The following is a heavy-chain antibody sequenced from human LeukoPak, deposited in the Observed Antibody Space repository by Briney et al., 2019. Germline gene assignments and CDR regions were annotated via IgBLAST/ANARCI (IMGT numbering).Heavy chain of an antibody. D-gene: IGHD3-9*01. CDR1: GFPFRDYY. V-gene: IGHV3-11*01. CDR3: AREVVIFPDYYYSGMDV. CDR2: ISRSGDTL. J-gene: IGHJ6*02. Sequence: GGSLRLSCAASGFPFRDYYMTWIRQAPGKGLEWISYISRSGDTLYYADSVEGRFTISRDNAKNSLFLQMNSLRADDTAVYYCAREVVIFPDYYYSGMDVWGQGTTVPVSS.